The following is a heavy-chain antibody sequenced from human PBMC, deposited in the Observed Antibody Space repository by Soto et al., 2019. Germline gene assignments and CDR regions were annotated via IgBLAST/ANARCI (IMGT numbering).Heavy chain of an antibody. D-gene: IGHD3-3*01. CDR1: GDSVSSNSAA. CDR2: TYYRSKWYN. CDR3: AGRVGITREDLPFDY. V-gene: IGHV6-1*01. J-gene: IGHJ4*02. Sequence: QVPLQQSGPGLVKPSQTLSLTCAISGDSVSSNSAAWNWIRQSPSRGLEWLGRTYYRSKWYNDYALSVKSRITTNPDTSKNQFSLQLNSVTPEDTAVYYCAGRVGITREDLPFDYWGQGTLVTVSS.